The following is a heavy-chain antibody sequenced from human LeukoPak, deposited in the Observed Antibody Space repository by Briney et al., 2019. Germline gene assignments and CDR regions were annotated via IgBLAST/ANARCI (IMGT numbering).Heavy chain of an antibody. Sequence: GGSLRLSCAASGFTFSSYGMHWVRQAPGKGLEWVAVISYDGSNKYYADSVKGRFTISRDNSKNTLYLQMNSLRAEDTAVYYCAKRIGYQLLWGQGTLVTVSS. J-gene: IGHJ4*02. CDR1: GFTFSSYG. D-gene: IGHD2-2*01. V-gene: IGHV3-30*18. CDR3: AKRIGYQLL. CDR2: ISYDGSNK.